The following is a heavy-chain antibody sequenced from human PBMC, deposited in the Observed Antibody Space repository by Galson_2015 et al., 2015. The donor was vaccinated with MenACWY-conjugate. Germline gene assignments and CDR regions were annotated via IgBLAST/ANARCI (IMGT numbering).Heavy chain of an antibody. Sequence: CKASGYTFINYAISWVRQAPGQGLEWMGWISGYNGNTNYAPKLQGRVTMTTDTSTSTAHMELRSLTSDDTAMYYCARRRGEEARGYHNAFDIWAQGTMVIVSS. CDR2: ISGYNGNT. J-gene: IGHJ3*02. D-gene: IGHD2-15*01. V-gene: IGHV1-18*01. CDR1: GYTFINYA. CDR3: ARRRGEEARGYHNAFDI.